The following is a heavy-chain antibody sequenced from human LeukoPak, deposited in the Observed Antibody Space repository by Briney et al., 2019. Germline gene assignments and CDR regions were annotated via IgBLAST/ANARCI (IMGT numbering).Heavy chain of an antibody. CDR1: GFTFSSYG. CDR2: ISYDGSNK. Sequence: GSLRLSCAASGFTFSSYGMHWVRQAPGKGLEWVAVISYDGSNKYYADSVKGRFTISRDNSKNTLYLQMNSLRAEDTAVYYCAKDMGEQWLVGIDYWGQGILVTVSS. J-gene: IGHJ4*02. CDR3: AKDMGEQWLVGIDY. V-gene: IGHV3-30*18. D-gene: IGHD6-19*01.